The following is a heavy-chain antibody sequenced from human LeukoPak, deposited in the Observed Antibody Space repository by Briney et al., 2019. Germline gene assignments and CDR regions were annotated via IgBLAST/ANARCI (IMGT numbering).Heavy chain of an antibody. V-gene: IGHV3-74*01. J-gene: IGHJ3*02. CDR3: ARADYDYVWGSYRKLDAFDI. Sequence: PGGSLRLSCAASGFTFSSYSMNWVRQAPGKGLVWVSRINSDGSSTSYADSVKGRFTISRDNAKNTLYLQMNSLRAEDTAVYYCARADYDYVWGSYRKLDAFDIWGQGTMVTVSS. CDR2: INSDGSST. CDR1: GFTFSSYS. D-gene: IGHD3-16*02.